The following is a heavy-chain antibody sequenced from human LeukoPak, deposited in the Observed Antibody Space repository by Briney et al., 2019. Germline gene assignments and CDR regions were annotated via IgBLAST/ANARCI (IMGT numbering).Heavy chain of an antibody. D-gene: IGHD2-8*02. CDR2: IKGKAGGETT. Sequence: PGGSLRLSCAASGFRFSDAWMTWVRQAPGKGLEWVGLIKGKAGGETTHYAAPVKGRFTISRDDSRNTLYLQMNSLKTEDTALYYCAKDVPLTGGRSLLYWGQGTLVSVSS. V-gene: IGHV3-15*01. CDR3: AKDVPLTGGRSLLY. J-gene: IGHJ4*02. CDR1: GFRFSDAW.